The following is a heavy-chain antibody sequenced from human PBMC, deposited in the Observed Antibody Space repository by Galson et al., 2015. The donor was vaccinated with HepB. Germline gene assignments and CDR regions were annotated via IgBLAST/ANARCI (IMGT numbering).Heavy chain of an antibody. Sequence: SVKVSCRASGGTFSSYAISWVRQAPGQGLEWMGGIIPIFGTANYAQKFQGRVTITADESTSTAYMELSSLRSEDTAVYYCSTRGYCSSTSCYPDYWGQGTLVTVSS. V-gene: IGHV1-69*13. CDR2: IIPIFGTA. D-gene: IGHD2-2*01. CDR1: GGTFSSYA. CDR3: STRGYCSSTSCYPDY. J-gene: IGHJ4*02.